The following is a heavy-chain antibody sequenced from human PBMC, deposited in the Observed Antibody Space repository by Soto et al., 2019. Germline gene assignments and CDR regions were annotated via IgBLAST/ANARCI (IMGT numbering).Heavy chain of an antibody. D-gene: IGHD3-10*01. Sequence: EVQLVESGGGLVQPGGSLRLSCAASGFTLSGRSMHWVRQAPGKGLVWVSGIDNAGTDSTYADSVKGRFTSSRDNAKNMLYLQMNSLRVEGTAVDYCARGWFGPDVWGKGTTVTVSS. CDR2: IDNAGTDS. CDR3: ARGWFGPDV. J-gene: IGHJ6*04. CDR1: GFTLSGRS. V-gene: IGHV3-74*01.